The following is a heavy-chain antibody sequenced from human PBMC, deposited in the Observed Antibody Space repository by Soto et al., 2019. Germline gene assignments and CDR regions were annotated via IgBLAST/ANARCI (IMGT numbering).Heavy chain of an antibody. D-gene: IGHD3-10*01. CDR3: ARGRGSGSSFYYYGMDV. CDR1: GGSISSYY. Sequence: SETLSLTCTVSGGSISSYYWSWIRQPPGKGLEWIGYIYYSGSTNYNPSLKSRVTISVDTSKNQFSLKLSSVTAADTAVYYCARGRGSGSSFYYYGMDVWGQGTMVTVSS. J-gene: IGHJ6*02. V-gene: IGHV4-59*01. CDR2: IYYSGST.